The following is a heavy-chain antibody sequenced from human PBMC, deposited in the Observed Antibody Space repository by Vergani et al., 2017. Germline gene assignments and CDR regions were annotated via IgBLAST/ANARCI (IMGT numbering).Heavy chain of an antibody. CDR1: GGTFSSYA. CDR3: ARAGGGSTYYYYYYMDV. CDR2: IIPIFVTA. D-gene: IGHD3-16*01. Sequence: QVQLVQSGAEVKKPGSSVKVSCKASGGTFSSYAISWVRQAPGQGLEWMGGIIPIFVTANYAQKFQGGVTITADESTSTAYMGLSSLRSEDTAVYYCARAGGGSTYYYYYYMDVWGKGTTVTVSS. J-gene: IGHJ6*03. V-gene: IGHV1-69*01.